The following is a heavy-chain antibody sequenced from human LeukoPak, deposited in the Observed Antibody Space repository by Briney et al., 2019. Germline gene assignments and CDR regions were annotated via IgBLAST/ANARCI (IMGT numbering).Heavy chain of an antibody. V-gene: IGHV4-39*01. Sequence: PSETLSLTCTVSGGSITNTYYYWGWIRQSPGKGLEWIGTFHSGGSTYYSPSLNNRLTISVDTSKNQFSLRLSSVTAADTAVYYCARQVTFGYAHAYYFDYWAREPWSPSPQ. D-gene: IGHD3-16*01. J-gene: IGHJ4*02. CDR2: FHSGGST. CDR1: GGSITNTYYY. CDR3: ARQVTFGYAHAYYFDY.